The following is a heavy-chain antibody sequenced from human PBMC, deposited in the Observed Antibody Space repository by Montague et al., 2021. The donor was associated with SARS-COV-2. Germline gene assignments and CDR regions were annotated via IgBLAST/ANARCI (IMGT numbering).Heavy chain of an antibody. V-gene: IGHV4-4*02. Sequence: SETLSLTCAVSGGSISSSIWWSSFRQPPGKGVVWLGGINHSRGTNYNPSLQNRGTISVVKSKNQFSLKLSSVTAAAAAVYYCCRRGAGWFGSNPESFDYWGQGTLVTVSS. J-gene: IGHJ4*02. D-gene: IGHD3-10*01. CDR1: GGSISSSIW. CDR3: CRRGAGWFGSNPESFDY. CDR2: INHSRGT.